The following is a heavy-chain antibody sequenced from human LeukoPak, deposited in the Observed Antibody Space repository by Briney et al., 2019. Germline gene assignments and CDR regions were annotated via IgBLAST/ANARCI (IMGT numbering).Heavy chain of an antibody. CDR1: GFTFSSYA. CDR3: AKYYYGSGSLTPVFDY. CDR2: ISDSGGST. J-gene: IGHJ4*02. D-gene: IGHD3-10*01. Sequence: GGSLRLSCAASGFTFSSYAMSWVRQAPGKGLEWVSAISDSGGSTYYADSVKGWFTISRDNSKNTLYPQMNSLRAEDTAVYYCAKYYYGSGSLTPVFDYWGQGTLVTVSS. V-gene: IGHV3-23*01.